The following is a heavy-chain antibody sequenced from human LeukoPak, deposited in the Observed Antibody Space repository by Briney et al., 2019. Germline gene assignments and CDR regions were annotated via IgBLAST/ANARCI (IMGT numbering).Heavy chain of an antibody. J-gene: IGHJ4*02. CDR3: AKGGSEEYQLLPADY. CDR1: GFTFSSYW. V-gene: IGHV3-74*01. D-gene: IGHD2-2*01. CDR2: INSDGSST. Sequence: PGGSPRLSCAASGFTFSSYWMHWVRQAPGKGLVWVSRINSDGSSTSYADSVKGRFTISRDNAKNTLYLQMNSLRAEDTAVYYCAKGGSEEYQLLPADYWGQGTLVTVSS.